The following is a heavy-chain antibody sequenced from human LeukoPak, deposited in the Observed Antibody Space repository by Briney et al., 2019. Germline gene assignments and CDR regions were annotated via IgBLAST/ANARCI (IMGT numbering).Heavy chain of an antibody. V-gene: IGHV4-59*08. D-gene: IGHD3-9*01. CDR2: IYYSGST. J-gene: IGHJ4*02. Sequence: SETLSLTCTVSGGSISSYYWSWIRQPPGKGLEWIGYIYYSGSTNYNPSLKSRVTISVDTSKNRFSLKLSSVTAADTAVYYCARQKILRYFDRYYFDYWGQGTLVTVSS. CDR1: GGSISSYY. CDR3: ARQKILRYFDRYYFDY.